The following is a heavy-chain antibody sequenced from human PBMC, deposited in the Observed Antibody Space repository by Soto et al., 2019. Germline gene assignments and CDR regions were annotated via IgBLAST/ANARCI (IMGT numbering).Heavy chain of an antibody. CDR2: ISAYNGNT. V-gene: IGHV1-18*04. CDR1: GYTFTSYG. D-gene: IGHD3-3*01. Sequence: VASVKVSCKASGYTFTSYGISWVRQAPGQGLEWMGWISAYNGNTNYAQKLQGRVTMTTDTSTSTAYMELRSLRSDDTAVYYCARELRITIFGVVNLDNWFDPWGQGTLVTVSS. J-gene: IGHJ5*02. CDR3: ARELRITIFGVVNLDNWFDP.